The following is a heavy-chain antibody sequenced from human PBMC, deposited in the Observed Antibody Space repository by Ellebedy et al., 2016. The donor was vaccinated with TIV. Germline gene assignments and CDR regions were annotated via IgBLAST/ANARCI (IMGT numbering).Heavy chain of an antibody. V-gene: IGHV4-59*12. Sequence: MPSETLSLTCTVSGGAISSYYWSWIRQPPGKGLEWIGYSGSTNYNPSLKSRVTISVDRSKNQISLKLSSVTAADTAVYYCAGGYSSGWTDYWGQGTLVTVSS. D-gene: IGHD6-19*01. CDR3: AGGYSSGWTDY. CDR1: GGAISSYY. J-gene: IGHJ4*02. CDR2: SGST.